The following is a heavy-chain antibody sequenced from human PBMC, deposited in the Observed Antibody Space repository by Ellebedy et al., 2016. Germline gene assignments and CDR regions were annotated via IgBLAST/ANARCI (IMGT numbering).Heavy chain of an antibody. V-gene: IGHV3-23*01. Sequence: GESLKISXTVSGFTLANSAVSWVRQTPGKGLEWVATLSGSSAMTYYTDSARGRFTLSRDETENTLSLQMNGLRVYDTAVYYCAKGGTNGFHFRFDLWGQGTLVTVSS. CDR3: AKGGTNGFHFRFDL. J-gene: IGHJ5*02. CDR2: LSGSSAMT. D-gene: IGHD2-8*01. CDR1: GFTLANSA.